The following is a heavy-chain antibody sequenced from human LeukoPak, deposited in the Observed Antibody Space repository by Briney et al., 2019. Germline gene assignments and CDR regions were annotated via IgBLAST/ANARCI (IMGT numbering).Heavy chain of an antibody. CDR3: ARLATMVRGVISAGYFDY. D-gene: IGHD3-10*01. J-gene: IGHJ4*02. Sequence: PSETLSLTCTVSGGSISSYYWSWIRQPPGKGLEWIGYIYYSGSTNYNPSLKSRVTISVDTSKNQFSLKLSSVTAADTAVYYCARLATMVRGVISAGYFDYWGQGTLVTVSP. CDR1: GGSISSYY. CDR2: IYYSGST. V-gene: IGHV4-59*08.